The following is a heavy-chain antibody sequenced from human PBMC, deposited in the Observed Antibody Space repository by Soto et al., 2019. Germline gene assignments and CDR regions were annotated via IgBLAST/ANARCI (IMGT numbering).Heavy chain of an antibody. J-gene: IGHJ3*02. Sequence: GGSLRLSCAASGFTFSSYAMHWVRQAPGKGLEWVAVISYDGSNKYYADSVKGRFTISRDNSKNTLYLQMNSLRAEYTAVYYCASRDGYNFAAFDIWGQGTMVTVSS. D-gene: IGHD5-12*01. CDR1: GFTFSSYA. CDR2: ISYDGSNK. V-gene: IGHV3-30-3*01. CDR3: ASRDGYNFAAFDI.